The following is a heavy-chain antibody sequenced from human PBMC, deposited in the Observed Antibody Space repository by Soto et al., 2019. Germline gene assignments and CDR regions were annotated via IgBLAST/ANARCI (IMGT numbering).Heavy chain of an antibody. CDR1: GYSFTSFW. J-gene: IGHJ4*02. Sequence: GESLKISCKGSGYSFTSFWIAWVRQMPGKGLEWMGIIYPGDFDTRYSPSFQGQVTISADKSINTAYLQWSSLKASDTAMYYCARRLSPLDPYHFDYWGQGALVTVSS. CDR3: ARRLSPLDPYHFDY. CDR2: IYPGDFDT. V-gene: IGHV5-51*01.